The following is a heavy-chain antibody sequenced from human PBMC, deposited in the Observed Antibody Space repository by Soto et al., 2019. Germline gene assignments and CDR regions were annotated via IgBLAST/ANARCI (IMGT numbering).Heavy chain of an antibody. CDR3: ALFAHSYAPTFDAFDI. J-gene: IGHJ3*02. D-gene: IGHD5-18*01. CDR2: IIPIFGTA. Sequence: SVKVSCKASGGTFSSYAISWVRQAPGQGLEWKGGIIPIFGTANYAQKFQGRVTITADKSTSTAYMDLSSLRSEDTAVYYCALFAHSYAPTFDAFDIWGQGTLVTVSS. V-gene: IGHV1-69*06. CDR1: GGTFSSYA.